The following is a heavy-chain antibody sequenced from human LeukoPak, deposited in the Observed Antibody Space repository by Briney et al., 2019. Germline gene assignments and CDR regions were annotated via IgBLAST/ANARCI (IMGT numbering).Heavy chain of an antibody. V-gene: IGHV3-48*04. CDR1: GFTFSSYW. D-gene: IGHD6-13*01. J-gene: IGHJ6*03. Sequence: GGSLRLSCAASGFTFSSYWMSWVRQAPGKGLEWVSYISSSGSTIYYADSVKGRFTISRDNAKNSLYLQMNSLRAEDTAVYYCARLYSSSWLNYYYYYMDVWGKGTTVTISS. CDR2: ISSSGSTI. CDR3: ARLYSSSWLNYYYYYMDV.